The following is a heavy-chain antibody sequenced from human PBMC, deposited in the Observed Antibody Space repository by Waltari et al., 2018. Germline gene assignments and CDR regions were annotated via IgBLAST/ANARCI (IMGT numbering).Heavy chain of an antibody. CDR3: ARESVVTTNYFDY. Sequence: EVQLVESGGGLVRPGGSLRLSCAASGFTFNSYSMHWVRQAPGKGLEWVSSISSSSTYMHYADSVKGRFTISRDNAMNSLYLQMNSLRAEDTAIYYCARESVVTTNYFDYWGQGTLVTVSS. V-gene: IGHV3-21*01. CDR2: ISSSSTYM. J-gene: IGHJ4*02. D-gene: IGHD3-22*01. CDR1: GFTFNSYS.